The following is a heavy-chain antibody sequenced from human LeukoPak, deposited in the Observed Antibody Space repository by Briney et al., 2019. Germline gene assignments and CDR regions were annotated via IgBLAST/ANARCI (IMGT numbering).Heavy chain of an antibody. CDR2: IYYSGST. CDR1: GGSISSSSYY. V-gene: IGHV4-39*07. CDR3: ARVISLGYCSSTSCYIDY. Sequence: SETLSLTCTVSGGSISSSSYYWGWIRQPPGKGLEWIGSIYYSGSTYYNPSLKSRVTISVDTSKNQFSLKLSSVTAADTAVYYCARVISLGYCSSTSCYIDYWGQGTLVTVSS. D-gene: IGHD2-2*02. J-gene: IGHJ4*02.